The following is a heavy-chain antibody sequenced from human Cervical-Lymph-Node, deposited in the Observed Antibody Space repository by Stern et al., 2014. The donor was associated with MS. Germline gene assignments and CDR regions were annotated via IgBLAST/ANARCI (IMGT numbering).Heavy chain of an antibody. J-gene: IGHJ5*02. CDR3: ALSSETSDRWYSLGYDL. D-gene: IGHD6-13*01. CDR1: GGTFSKFP. Sequence: VQLVESGAEVTKPGSSVKVSCKASGGTFSKFPSSWVRQAPGQGLEWMGGIFPVFGTPTYAQEFRGRVTIPADVSTITVYMELSSLRSDDTAIYYCALSSETSDRWYSLGYDLWGQGTLVTVSS. V-gene: IGHV1-69*01. CDR2: IFPVFGTP.